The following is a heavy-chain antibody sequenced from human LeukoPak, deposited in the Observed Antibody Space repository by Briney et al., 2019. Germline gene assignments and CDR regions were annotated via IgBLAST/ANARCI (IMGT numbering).Heavy chain of an antibody. CDR2: ISGSSTYI. J-gene: IGHJ4*02. CDR1: GFTFSSYE. CDR3: AQRGENWNPFDY. D-gene: IGHD1-1*01. Sequence: GGSLRLSCAASGFTFSSYEMNWVRQAPGKGLEWVSSISGSSTYIYYADSMKGRFTISRDNAKNSLYLQMNSLRAEDTAVYYCAQRGENWNPFDYWGQGTLVAVSS. V-gene: IGHV3-21*01.